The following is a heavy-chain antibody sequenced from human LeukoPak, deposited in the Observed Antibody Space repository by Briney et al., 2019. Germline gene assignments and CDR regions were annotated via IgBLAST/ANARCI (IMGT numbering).Heavy chain of an antibody. Sequence: SETLSLTCTVSGGSISSHYWSWIRQPPGKGLEWIGYIYYSGSTNYNPSLKSRVTISVDTSKNQFSLKLSSVTAADTAVYYCARHSPYSIAAAYFDYWGQGTLVTVSS. CDR3: ARHSPYSIAAAYFDY. CDR2: IYYSGST. D-gene: IGHD6-13*01. CDR1: GGSISSHY. V-gene: IGHV4-59*11. J-gene: IGHJ4*02.